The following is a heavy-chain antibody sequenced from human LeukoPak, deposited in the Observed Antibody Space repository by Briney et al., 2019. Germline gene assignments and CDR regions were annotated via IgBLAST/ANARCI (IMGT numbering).Heavy chain of an antibody. CDR3: ARAPAAAGTETLAY. Sequence: ASVKVSCKASGYTFTSYAMHWVRQAPGQRLEWMGWINAGNGNTKYSQKFQGRVTITRDTSASTAYMELSSLRSEDTAVYYCARAPAAAGTETLAYWGQGTLVTVSS. D-gene: IGHD6-13*01. V-gene: IGHV1-3*01. J-gene: IGHJ4*02. CDR1: GYTFTSYA. CDR2: INAGNGNT.